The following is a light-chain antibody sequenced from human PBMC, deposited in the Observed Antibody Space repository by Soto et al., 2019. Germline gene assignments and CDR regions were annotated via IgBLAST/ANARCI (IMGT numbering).Light chain of an antibody. CDR2: DAS. Sequence: EIVLTQSPATLALSPGERATLSCWASQSVNRYLVWYQQKPGQSPRLLMYDASKRATGIPARFSGSGSGTAFPLTISSLEPEDFAVYYCQQRDIWPWTLGQGTKVDIK. CDR1: QSVNRY. CDR3: QQRDIWPWT. V-gene: IGKV3-11*01. J-gene: IGKJ1*01.